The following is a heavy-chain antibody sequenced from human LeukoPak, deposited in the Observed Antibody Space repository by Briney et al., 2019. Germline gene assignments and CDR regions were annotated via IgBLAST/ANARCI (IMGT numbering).Heavy chain of an antibody. D-gene: IGHD2-2*01. Sequence: KSSETLSLTCGVSGDSISSSYWWNWVRQTPGKGLEWIGEISYSGSTNYNPSLKTRVTISLDKSKNQFSLNLNSVTAADTAVYYCARVRAGCSRTSCYLDPWGQGTLVTVSS. V-gene: IGHV4-4*02. CDR1: GDSISSSYW. CDR2: ISYSGST. CDR3: ARVRAGCSRTSCYLDP. J-gene: IGHJ5*02.